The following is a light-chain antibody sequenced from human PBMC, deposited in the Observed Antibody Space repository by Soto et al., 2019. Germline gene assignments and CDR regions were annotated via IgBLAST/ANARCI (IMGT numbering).Light chain of an antibody. CDR3: QQRNSWPIT. Sequence: TQSPSSLSASVGDRVTITCQASQNINNYLNWYRQRPGQPPRLLIYDTSNRAAGIPARFSGSGFGTDFSLTINNLEPEDFAVYYCQQRNSWPITFGQGTRLEIK. J-gene: IGKJ5*01. V-gene: IGKV3-11*01. CDR2: DTS. CDR1: QNINNY.